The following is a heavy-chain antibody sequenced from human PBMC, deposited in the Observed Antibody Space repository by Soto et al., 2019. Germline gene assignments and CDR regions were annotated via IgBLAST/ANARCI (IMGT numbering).Heavy chain of an antibody. V-gene: IGHV3-23*01. J-gene: IGHJ1*01. D-gene: IGHD6-19*01. CDR2: ISGSGGHT. CDR3: AKDGSSGLSAAEYFQH. Sequence: PGGSLRLSCAASGVTFSNYAMSWVRQAPGKGLEWVSAISGSGGHTYYADSVKGRFTISRDNSKNTMYLQINSLRVEDTAVYYCAKDGSSGLSAAEYFQHWGQGTLVTVSS. CDR1: GVTFSNYA.